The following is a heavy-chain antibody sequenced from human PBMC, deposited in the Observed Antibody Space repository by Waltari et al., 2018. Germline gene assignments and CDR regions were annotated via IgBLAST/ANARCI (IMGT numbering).Heavy chain of an antibody. CDR3: ARQDVAVVVDVLDAFNI. D-gene: IGHD2-15*01. V-gene: IGHV5-51*01. CDR1: GYSFSRYW. J-gene: IGHJ3*02. Sequence: EVQLVQSGAEVKKPGESLHSSCKGSGYSFSRYWFGWVRQMPGKGREWMGIIYPGDSETKYSPAFQGQVTFSADKSINTAYLQWNSLKDSDSAMYYCARQDVAVVVDVLDAFNIWGQGTKVTVSS. CDR2: IYPGDSET.